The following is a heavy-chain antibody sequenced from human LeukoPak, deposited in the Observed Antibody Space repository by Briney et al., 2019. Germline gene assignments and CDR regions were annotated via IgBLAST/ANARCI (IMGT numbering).Heavy chain of an antibody. CDR1: GFTFSSYG. D-gene: IGHD3-3*01. Sequence: GGTLRLSCAASGFTFSSYGMNWVRQAPGKGLEWVSGITGRGESTYYADSVKGRFTISRDNSKNTLYLQMNSLRAGDTAIYYCARSQSYDFWSGYYTGYYYYMDVWGKGTTVTVSS. J-gene: IGHJ6*03. CDR3: ARSQSYDFWSGYYTGYYYYMDV. CDR2: ITGRGEST. V-gene: IGHV3-23*01.